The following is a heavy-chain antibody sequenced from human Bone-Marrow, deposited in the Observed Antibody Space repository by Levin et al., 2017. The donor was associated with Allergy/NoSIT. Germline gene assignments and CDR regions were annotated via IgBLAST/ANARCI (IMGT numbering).Heavy chain of an antibody. CDR2: ILYDGTDE. J-gene: IGHJ4*02. D-gene: IGHD6-13*01. V-gene: IGHV3-30*18. CDR3: AKGPFTHSGTWRDYFEY. CDR1: GFSFRTYG. Sequence: HPGGSLRLSCVASGFSFRTYGIHWVRQPPGKGLEWVANILYDGTDEYYADSVQGRFTISRDNSKNTVYLQMDSLRPEDTAVYYCAKGPFTHSGTWRDYFEYWGQGTLVTVSS.